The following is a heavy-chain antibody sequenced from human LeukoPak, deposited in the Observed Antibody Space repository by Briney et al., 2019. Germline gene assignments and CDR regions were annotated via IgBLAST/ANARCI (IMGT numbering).Heavy chain of an antibody. V-gene: IGHV1-8*01. CDR2: MNPNRGNT. CDR1: GYTFTSYD. D-gene: IGHD6-13*01. CDR3: ARGRGYSSSWYAGIVGATRRDYYFDY. Sequence: ASVKVSYKASGYTFTSYDINWVRQATGQGLEWMGWMNPNRGNTGYTQKFQGRVTMTRNTSISTAYMELSSLRSEDTAVYYCARGRGYSSSWYAGIVGATRRDYYFDYWGQGTLVTVSS. J-gene: IGHJ4*02.